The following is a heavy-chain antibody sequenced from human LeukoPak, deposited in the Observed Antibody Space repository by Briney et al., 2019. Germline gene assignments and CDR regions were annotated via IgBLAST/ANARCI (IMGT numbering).Heavy chain of an antibody. D-gene: IGHD3-22*01. CDR1: GFTFSSYA. CDR2: IAYDGGNK. J-gene: IGHJ5*02. CDR3: ARDSSPWYYYDRSGSNGFDP. Sequence: RGSLRLSCAASGFTFSSYAIHWVRQAPGKGLEWVAVIAYDGGNKYYADSVKGRFTISRGNSKNTLYLQMNSLRAEDTAAYYCARDSSPWYYYDRSGSNGFDPWGQGTLVAVSS. V-gene: IGHV3-30-3*01.